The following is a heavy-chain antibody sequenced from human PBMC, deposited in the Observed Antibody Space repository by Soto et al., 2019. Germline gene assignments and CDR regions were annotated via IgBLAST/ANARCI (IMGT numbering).Heavy chain of an antibody. CDR3: ARDIAATGTRWFDP. J-gene: IGHJ5*02. D-gene: IGHD6-13*01. CDR1: GYTFTSYG. Sequence: QVQLVQSGAEVKKPGASVKVSCKASGYTFTSYGISWVRQAPGQGLEWMGWISADNGNTNYTQKVQGRVTMTTDTSTSTAYMELRSLLSDDTAVYFCARDIAATGTRWFDPWGQGTLVTVSS. CDR2: ISADNGNT. V-gene: IGHV1-18*04.